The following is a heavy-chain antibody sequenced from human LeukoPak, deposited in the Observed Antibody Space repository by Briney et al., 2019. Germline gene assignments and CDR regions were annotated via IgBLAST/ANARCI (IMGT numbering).Heavy chain of an antibody. Sequence: GGSLRLSCAASGSTFSSYWMSWVRQAPGKGREWVANIKQDGSEKNYVDSVKGRFTISRDNAKNSRYLQMNSLRAEDTAVYYCAREAGDSSGWYNWFDPWGQGTLVTVSS. CDR1: GSTFSSYW. J-gene: IGHJ5*02. CDR3: AREAGDSSGWYNWFDP. CDR2: IKQDGSEK. V-gene: IGHV3-7*01. D-gene: IGHD6-19*01.